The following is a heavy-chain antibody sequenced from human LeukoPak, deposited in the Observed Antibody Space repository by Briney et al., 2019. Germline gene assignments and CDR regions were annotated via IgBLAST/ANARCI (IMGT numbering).Heavy chain of an antibody. CDR3: ASSLEQSSSWYEMRPDWFDP. V-gene: IGHV1-18*01. CDR1: GYTFTSYG. CDR2: ISAYNGNT. Sequence: GASVKVSCKASGYTFTSYGISWVRQAPGQGLEWMGWISAYNGNTNYAQKLQGRVTMTTDTSTSTAYMELRSLRSDDTAVYYCASSLEQSSSWYEMRPDWFDPWGQGTLVTVSS. J-gene: IGHJ5*02. D-gene: IGHD6-13*01.